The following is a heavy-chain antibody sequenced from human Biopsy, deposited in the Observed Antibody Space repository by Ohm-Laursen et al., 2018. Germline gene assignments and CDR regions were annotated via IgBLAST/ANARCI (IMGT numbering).Heavy chain of an antibody. CDR2: INSSGSTT. D-gene: IGHD6-19*01. Sequence: SSVKVSCKASGYSFTSYYMHWVRQAPGQGLEWMGMINSSGSTTSYPQVFQGRVTMTRDTSKSTVYMELSSLRSADTAVYFCARNTGWYGDLYYFDYWGQGTLVTVSS. J-gene: IGHJ4*02. CDR1: GYSFTSYY. CDR3: ARNTGWYGDLYYFDY. V-gene: IGHV1-46*01.